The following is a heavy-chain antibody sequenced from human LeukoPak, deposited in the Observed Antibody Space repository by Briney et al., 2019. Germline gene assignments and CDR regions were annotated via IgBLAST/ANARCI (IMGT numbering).Heavy chain of an antibody. CDR1: GFSFISYG. CDR3: ARDSGHTVTNEYFEH. V-gene: IGHV3-21*04. J-gene: IGHJ1*01. Sequence: AGSLRLSCAASGFSFISYGMSWVRQAPGKGLEWVSSISSGSGYIYYADSVKGRFTISRDNAQNALFLQMNALRVDDSAVYYCARDSGHTVTNEYFEHCGQGTLLTVSS. D-gene: IGHD1-14*01. CDR2: ISSGSGYI.